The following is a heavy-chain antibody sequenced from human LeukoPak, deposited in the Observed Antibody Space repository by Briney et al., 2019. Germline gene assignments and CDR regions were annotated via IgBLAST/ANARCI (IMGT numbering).Heavy chain of an antibody. CDR1: GYTFTTYA. D-gene: IGHD2-2*02. V-gene: IGHV1-3*01. CDR2: INAGNGNT. Sequence: ASVKVSCKASGYTFTTYAMYWVRQAPGQRLEWMGWINAGNGNTKYSQKFQGRVTITRDTSASTAYMELSSLRSEDTAVYYCARGPPLYCSSTSCYMDYFDYWGQGTLVTVSS. CDR3: ARGPPLYCSSTSCYMDYFDY. J-gene: IGHJ4*02.